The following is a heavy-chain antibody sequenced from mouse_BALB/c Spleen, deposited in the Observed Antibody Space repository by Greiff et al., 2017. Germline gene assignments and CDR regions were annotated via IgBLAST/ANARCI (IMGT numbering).Heavy chain of an antibody. V-gene: IGHV1-55*01. CDR2: IYPGSGST. J-gene: IGHJ4*01. CDR3: ARGGGGAMDY. Sequence: VQLQQPGAELVKPGTSVKLSCKASGYNFTSYWINWVKLRPGQGLEWIGDIYPGSGSTNYNEKFKSKATLTVDTSSSTAYMQLSSLASEDSALYYCARGGGGAMDYWGQGTSVTVSS. CDR1: GYNFTSYW.